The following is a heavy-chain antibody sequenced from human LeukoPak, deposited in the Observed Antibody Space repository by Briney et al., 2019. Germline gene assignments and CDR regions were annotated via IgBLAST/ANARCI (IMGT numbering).Heavy chain of an antibody. CDR2: ISSSGNTT. CDR1: GFTFSSYE. CDR3: ASDGGSSWYFDY. J-gene: IGHJ4*02. V-gene: IGHV3-48*03. Sequence: GGSLRLSCAASGFTFSSYEMNWVRQAPGKGLECVSYISSSGNTTYHADSVKGRFTISRDNAKNSLYLQMSSLRAEDTAVYYCASDGGSSWYFDYWGQGTLVTVSS. D-gene: IGHD6-13*01.